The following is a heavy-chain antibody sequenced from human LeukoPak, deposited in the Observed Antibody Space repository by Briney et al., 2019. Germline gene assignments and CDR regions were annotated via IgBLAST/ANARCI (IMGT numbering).Heavy chain of an antibody. J-gene: IGHJ4*02. Sequence: SVKVPCKASGGTFSSYAISWVRQAPGQGLEWMGGIIPIFGTANYAQKFQGRVTITADESTSTAYMELSSLRSEDTAVYYCARTEHLSSWYGSLDYWGQGTLVTVSS. V-gene: IGHV1-69*13. CDR2: IIPIFGTA. CDR1: GGTFSSYA. D-gene: IGHD6-13*01. CDR3: ARTEHLSSWYGSLDY.